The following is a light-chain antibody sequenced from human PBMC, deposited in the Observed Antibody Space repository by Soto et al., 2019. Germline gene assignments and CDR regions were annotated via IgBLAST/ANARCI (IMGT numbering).Light chain of an antibody. CDR2: DVS. V-gene: IGLV2-14*01. J-gene: IGLJ2*01. CDR1: SGDIGDYKY. Sequence: QSALTQPASVSGSPGQSITISCTGSSGDIGDYKYVSWYKQHPGKAPKLMIYDVSNRPSGVSNRFSASKSGNTASLTISGLQAEDEADYYCSSYTSTNFVIFGGGTKLTVI. CDR3: SSYTSTNFVI.